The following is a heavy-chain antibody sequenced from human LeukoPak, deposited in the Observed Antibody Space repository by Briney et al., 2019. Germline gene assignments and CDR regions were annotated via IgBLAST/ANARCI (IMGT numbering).Heavy chain of an antibody. CDR1: GFSFASYW. CDR3: ARRRDLYSGSYYPFDY. CDR2: IYPGDSDT. V-gene: IGHV5-51*01. J-gene: IGHJ4*02. D-gene: IGHD1-26*01. Sequence: GESLKISCKGSGFSFASYWIAWVRQMPRKGLEWMGIIYPGDSDTRYSPSFQGQVTISADKSISTAYLQWSSLKASDTAMYYCARRRDLYSGSYYPFDYWGQGTLITVSS.